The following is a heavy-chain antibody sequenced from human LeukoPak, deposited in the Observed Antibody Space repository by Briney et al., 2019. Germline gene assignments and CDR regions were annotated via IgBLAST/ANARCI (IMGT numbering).Heavy chain of an antibody. CDR2: INSDGSST. V-gene: IGHV3-74*01. Sequence: PGGSLRLFCAASGFTFSSYSMNWVRQAPGKGLVWVLRINSDGSSTSYADSVKGRFTISRDNATNTLYLQMNSLRAEDTAVYYCARDPRSGSDDYWGQGTLVTVSS. J-gene: IGHJ4*02. CDR3: ARDPRSGSDDY. D-gene: IGHD1-26*01. CDR1: GFTFSSYS.